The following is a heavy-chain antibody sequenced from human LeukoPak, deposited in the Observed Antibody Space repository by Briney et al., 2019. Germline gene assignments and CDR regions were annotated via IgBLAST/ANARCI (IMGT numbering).Heavy chain of an antibody. J-gene: IGHJ4*02. Sequence: ASVKVSCKASGYIFTDYYMHWVRQAPGQGLEWMGWINPNSGGTNYAQSFQGRVTMTRDTSISTAYMEMSSLKSDDTAVYYCAKGVMIGALGDWGQGTLVTVSS. CDR3: AKGVMIGALGD. CDR2: INPNSGGT. CDR1: GYIFTDYY. V-gene: IGHV1-2*02. D-gene: IGHD3-22*01.